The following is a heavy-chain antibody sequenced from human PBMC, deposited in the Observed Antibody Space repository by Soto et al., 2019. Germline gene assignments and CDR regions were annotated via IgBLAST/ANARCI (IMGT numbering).Heavy chain of an antibody. CDR3: AREVARNYYYYGMDV. CDR1: GGTFSSYT. J-gene: IGHJ6*02. V-gene: IGHV1-69*08. Sequence: QVQLVQSGAEVKKPGSSVKVSCKASGGTFSSYTISWVRQAPGQGLEWMGRIIPILGIANYAQKFQGRVTITADKSTSTAYMELSSLRSEDTAVYYCAREVARNYYYYGMDVWGQGTTVTVSS. CDR2: IIPILGIA. D-gene: IGHD2-15*01.